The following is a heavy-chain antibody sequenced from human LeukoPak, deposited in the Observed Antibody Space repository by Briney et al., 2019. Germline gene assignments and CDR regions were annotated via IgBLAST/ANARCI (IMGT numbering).Heavy chain of an antibody. D-gene: IGHD3-10*01. V-gene: IGHV4-59*08. J-gene: IGHJ3*02. CDR1: GGSISSYY. CDR3: ARLKLLVRAFDI. CDR2: IYYSGST. Sequence: SETLSLTCTVSGGSISSYYWSWIRQPPGKGLEWIGYIYYSGSTNYNPSLKSRVTISVDTSKNQFSLKLSSVTAADTAVYYCARLKLLVRAFDIWGQGTMVTVSS.